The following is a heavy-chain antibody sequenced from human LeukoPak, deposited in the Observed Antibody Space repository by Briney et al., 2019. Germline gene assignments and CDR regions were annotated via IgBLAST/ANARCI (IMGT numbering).Heavy chain of an antibody. D-gene: IGHD3-9*01. V-gene: IGHV3-23*01. Sequence: GGSLRLSCAASGFTFSSYAVSWVRQAPGKGLEWVSAISGSGGSTYYADSVKGRFTISRDNSKNTLYLQMNSLRAEDTAVYYCAKSRGYDILTGPLVYFDYWGQGTLVTVSS. CDR3: AKSRGYDILTGPLVYFDY. CDR1: GFTFSSYA. CDR2: ISGSGGST. J-gene: IGHJ4*02.